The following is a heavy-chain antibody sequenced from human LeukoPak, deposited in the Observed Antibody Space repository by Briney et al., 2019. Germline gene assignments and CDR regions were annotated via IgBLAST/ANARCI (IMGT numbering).Heavy chain of an antibody. CDR1: NYRFTSYG. CDR2: MNPNSGST. Sequence: ASVKVSCKAANYRFTSYGISWVRQATGQGLEWMGWMNPNSGSTGYAQKFQGRVTITRNTSISTAYMELSGLRSEDTAVYYCARGRSTGYPYYFEYWGQGTLVTVSS. CDR3: ARGRSTGYPYYFEY. J-gene: IGHJ4*02. V-gene: IGHV1-8*01. D-gene: IGHD5-12*01.